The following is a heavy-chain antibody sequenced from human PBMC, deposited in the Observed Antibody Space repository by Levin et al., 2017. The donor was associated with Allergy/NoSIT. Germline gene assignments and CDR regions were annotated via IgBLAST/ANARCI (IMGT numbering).Heavy chain of an antibody. J-gene: IGHJ3*02. CDR2: ISSSSSYT. CDR3: ARDKAYYYDSSGYYYAAFDS. CDR1: GFTFSDYY. Sequence: GGSLRLSCAASGFTFSDYYMSWIRQAPGKGLEWVSYISSSSSYTNYADSVKGRFTISRDNAKNSLYLQMNSLRAEDTAVYYCARDKAYYYDSSGYYYAAFDSWGQGTMVTVSS. V-gene: IGHV3-11*05. D-gene: IGHD3-22*01.